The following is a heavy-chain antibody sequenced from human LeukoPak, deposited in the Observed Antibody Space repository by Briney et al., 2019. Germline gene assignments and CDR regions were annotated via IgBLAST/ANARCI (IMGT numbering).Heavy chain of an antibody. J-gene: IGHJ4*02. Sequence: GGSLRLSCAESGFTSSSYWMTGVRQAPGKGLEWVANIKEDGSEKYYVDSVKGRFTIPRDNAKNSLYLQMNSLGAEDTAVYYCASDPSINMIRVLSAGYFDYWCQGNMVTVSS. V-gene: IGHV3-7*05. CDR1: GFTSSSYW. D-gene: IGHD3-22*01. CDR3: ASDPSINMIRVLSAGYFDY. CDR2: IKEDGSEK.